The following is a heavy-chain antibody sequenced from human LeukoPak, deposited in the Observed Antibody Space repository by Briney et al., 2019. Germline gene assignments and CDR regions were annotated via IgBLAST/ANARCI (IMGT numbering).Heavy chain of an antibody. D-gene: IGHD3-22*01. CDR2: INWNGGST. J-gene: IGHJ4*02. V-gene: IGHV3-20*01. CDR1: GFTFDDYG. CDR3: AREDYYDSSGLIDY. Sequence: GGSLRLSCAASGFTFDDYGMSWVRQAPGKGLEWVSGINWNGGSTGYADSVKGRFTISRDNAKNSLYLQMNSLRAEDTALYHCAREDYYDSSGLIDYWGQGTPVTVSS.